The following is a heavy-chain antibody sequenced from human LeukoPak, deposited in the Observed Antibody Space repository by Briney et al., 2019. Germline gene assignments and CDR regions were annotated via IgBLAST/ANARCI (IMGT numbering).Heavy chain of an antibody. J-gene: IGHJ4*02. CDR3: AKDPRIQPKKQHAESGDY. V-gene: IGHV4-4*07. Sequence: SETLSLTCTVTGGSTSSYYWTWIRQPAGKGLEWIGRIYTSGSPSYNPSLKSRVTMSVDTSKNQFSLKLSSVTAADTAVYYCAKDPRIQPKKQHAESGDYWGQGILVTVSS. CDR2: IYTSGSP. CDR1: GGSTSSYY. D-gene: IGHD6-13*01.